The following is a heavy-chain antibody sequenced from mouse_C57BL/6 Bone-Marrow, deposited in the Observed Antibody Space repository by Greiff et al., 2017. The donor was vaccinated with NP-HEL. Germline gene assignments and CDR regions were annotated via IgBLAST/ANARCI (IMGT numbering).Heavy chain of an antibody. CDR1: GYTFSTSW. J-gene: IGHJ2*01. Sequence: VQLQQSGPELVKPGASVKISCKASGYTFSTSWMNWMKQRPGKGLEWIGRFYPGDGDTNYSGNFEGKASLPADKSSNSAYMQLSRLTSEDSAVYFCARGESWGAFFDYRGRGTTLTVSS. CDR2: FYPGDGDT. V-gene: IGHV1-82*01. CDR3: ARGESWGAFFDY.